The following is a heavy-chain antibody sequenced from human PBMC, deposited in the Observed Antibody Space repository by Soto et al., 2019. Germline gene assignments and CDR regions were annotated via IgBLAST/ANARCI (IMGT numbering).Heavy chain of an antibody. CDR1: GGSISSGGYY. CDR2: IYYSGST. V-gene: IGHV4-31*03. CDR3: AREPLR. Sequence: QVQLQESGPGLVKPSQTLSLTCTVSGGSISSGGYYWNWIRQHPGKGLEWIGYIYYSGSTADNPSRKSGVTIAVDRSKDQLSLKLRWVTAAGTAVYYCAREPLRWGQGTLVAVSS. J-gene: IGHJ4*02.